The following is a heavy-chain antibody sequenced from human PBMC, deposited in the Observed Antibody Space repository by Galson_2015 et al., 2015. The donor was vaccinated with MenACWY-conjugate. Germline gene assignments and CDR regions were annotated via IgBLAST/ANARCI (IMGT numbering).Heavy chain of an antibody. J-gene: IGHJ4*02. CDR1: GFAFSSYS. Sequence: SLRLSCAASGFAFSSYSMNWVRQAPGKGLEWVSYISSSSSTIYYADSVKGRFTISRDNAKNSLYLQMNSLRDEDTAVYYCARDPPGRYCSGGSCYDYWGQGTLVTVSS. CDR2: ISSSSSTI. D-gene: IGHD2-15*01. V-gene: IGHV3-48*02. CDR3: ARDPPGRYCSGGSCYDY.